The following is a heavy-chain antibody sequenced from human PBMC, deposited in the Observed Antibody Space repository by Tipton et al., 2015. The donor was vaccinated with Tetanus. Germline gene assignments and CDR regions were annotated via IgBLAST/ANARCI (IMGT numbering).Heavy chain of an antibody. D-gene: IGHD3-10*01. J-gene: IGHJ5*01. CDR3: ARSHGSGGLLWFDS. CDR1: GGSTNNGVYT. CDR2: IFHTGGT. V-gene: IGHV4-30-2*06. Sequence: LRLSCAVSGGSTNNGVYTWSWIRQSPGKGLEWIGYIFHTGGTYYNPSLKSRVTISVDGPKNQFSLNLKSVTAADTAVYYCARSHGSGGLLWFDSWGQGTLVTVSS.